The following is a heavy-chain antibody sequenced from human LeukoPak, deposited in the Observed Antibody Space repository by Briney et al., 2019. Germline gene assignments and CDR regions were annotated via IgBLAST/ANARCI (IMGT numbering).Heavy chain of an antibody. CDR1: GFTVSSNY. D-gene: IGHD4-11*01. Sequence: GGSLGLSCAASGFTVSSNYMSWVRQAPGKGLEWVSVIYSGGSTYYADSVKGRFTISRHNSKNTLYLQMNSLRAEDTAVYYCARDVAYSAFDYWGQGTLVTVSS. CDR2: IYSGGST. J-gene: IGHJ4*02. V-gene: IGHV3-53*04. CDR3: ARDVAYSAFDY.